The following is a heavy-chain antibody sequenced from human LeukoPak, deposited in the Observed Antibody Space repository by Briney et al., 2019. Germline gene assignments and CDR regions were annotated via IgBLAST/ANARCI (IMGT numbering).Heavy chain of an antibody. CDR1: GFTFDNFW. CDR2: IRPDGSDK. D-gene: IGHD2-2*01. Sequence: GGSLRLSCAASGFTFDNFWMNWVRLAPGRGLEWLANIRPDGSDKYYVDSVKGRFTISRDYGKNLVYLEMNSLRVEDTAVYYCSGRDSSRNPWAYWGQGTLVSVSS. CDR3: SGRDSSRNPWAY. J-gene: IGHJ4*02. V-gene: IGHV3-7*01.